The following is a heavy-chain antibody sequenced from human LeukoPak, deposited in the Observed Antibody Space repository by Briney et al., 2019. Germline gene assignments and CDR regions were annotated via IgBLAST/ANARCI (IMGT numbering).Heavy chain of an antibody. Sequence: SQTLSLTCTVSGGSISSGSYYWSWIRQPAGKGLEWIGRIYTSGSTNYNPSLKSRVTISVDTSKNQFSLKLSSVTAADTAVYYCARGEFSSSRGYWFDPWGQGTLVTVSS. CDR1: GGSISSGSYY. CDR3: ARGEFSSSRGYWFDP. V-gene: IGHV4-61*02. J-gene: IGHJ5*02. CDR2: IYTSGST. D-gene: IGHD6-13*01.